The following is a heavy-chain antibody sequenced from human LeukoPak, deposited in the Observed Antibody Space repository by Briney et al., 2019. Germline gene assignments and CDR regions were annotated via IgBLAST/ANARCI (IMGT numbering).Heavy chain of an antibody. CDR3: ARGEDGTGDYRPTYFDS. CDR1: GGSFSDYF. D-gene: IGHD4-17*01. V-gene: IGHV4-34*01. Sequence: SETLSLTCAVYGGSFSDYFWNWIRQPPGKGLEWIGEINHGGGTRYNPSLKSRATISVDTSKKQFSLNLTSVTPADTAVYYCARGEDGTGDYRPTYFDSWGQGTLVTVSS. J-gene: IGHJ4*02. CDR2: INHGGGT.